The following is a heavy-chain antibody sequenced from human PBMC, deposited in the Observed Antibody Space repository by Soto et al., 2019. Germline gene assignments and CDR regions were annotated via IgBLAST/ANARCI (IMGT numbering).Heavy chain of an antibody. J-gene: IGHJ4*02. CDR1: GYTFTSYG. CDR3: ARGAPTRRFGEFNFDY. V-gene: IGHV1-18*01. D-gene: IGHD3-10*01. CDR2: ISAYNGNT. Sequence: ASVKVSCKASGYTFTSYGISWVRQAPGQGLEWMGWISAYNGNTNYAQKLQGRVTMTTDTSTSTAYMELRSLRSDDTAVYYCARGAPTRRFGEFNFDYWGQGTLVTVSS.